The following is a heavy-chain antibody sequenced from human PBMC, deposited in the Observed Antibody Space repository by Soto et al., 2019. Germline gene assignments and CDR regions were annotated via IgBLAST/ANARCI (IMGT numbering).Heavy chain of an antibody. CDR3: VSGRTVATNLRSFDI. J-gene: IGHJ3*02. Sequence: VQLVQSGDEVKKPGASVKVSCKASGYSINISGLCWVRLAPGQGLEWMGWINTSKGYTRYAQKFQGRVTMTTETSSNSAYMALTSLRSDDTAHYYCVSGRTVATNLRSFDIWGQGTMVTVS. CDR2: INTSKGYT. D-gene: IGHD2-15*01. CDR1: GYSINISG. V-gene: IGHV1-18*04.